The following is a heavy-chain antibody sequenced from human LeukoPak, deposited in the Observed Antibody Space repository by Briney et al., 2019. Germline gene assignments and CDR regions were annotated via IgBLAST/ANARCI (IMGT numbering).Heavy chain of an antibody. Sequence: GGSLELSCVAPGFPFSSYWMPWVRQPPGRGLEWVANIKQDGSKKSYVDSVKGRFTISRDNAKNSLYLQMNSLRAEDTAIYYCTRVGYIDEGIDYWGQGTLVTVSS. CDR3: TRVGYIDEGIDY. CDR1: GFPFSSYW. V-gene: IGHV3-7*04. D-gene: IGHD5-24*01. J-gene: IGHJ4*02. CDR2: IKQDGSKK.